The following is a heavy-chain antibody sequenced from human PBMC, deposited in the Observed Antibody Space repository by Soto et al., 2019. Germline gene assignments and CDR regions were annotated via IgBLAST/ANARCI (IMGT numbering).Heavy chain of an antibody. D-gene: IGHD3-22*01. V-gene: IGHV5-10-1*01. Sequence: VESLKISCKVSGYSFTSYWISWVRQIPGKGLEWMGRIDPSDSYTNYSPSFQGHVTISADKSISTAYLQWSSLKASDTAMYYCARLGRYYYDSSGSPRDDYWGQGTLVTVSS. J-gene: IGHJ4*02. CDR3: ARLGRYYYDSSGSPRDDY. CDR1: GYSFTSYW. CDR2: IDPSDSYT.